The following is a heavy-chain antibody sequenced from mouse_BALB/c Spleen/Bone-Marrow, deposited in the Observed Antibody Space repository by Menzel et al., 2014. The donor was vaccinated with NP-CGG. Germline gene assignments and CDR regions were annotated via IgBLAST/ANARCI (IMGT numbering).Heavy chain of an antibody. CDR2: IWAGGST. CDR3: ARDYDYSAWFAY. V-gene: IGHV2-9*02. D-gene: IGHD2-4*01. J-gene: IGHJ3*01. Sequence: VKVVESGPGLVSPSQSLSITCTVSGFSLTSYGVHWVRQPPGKGLEWLGVIWAGGSTNYNSALMSRLSISKDNSKSQVFLKMNSQQTDDTAMYYCARDYDYSAWFAYWGQGTLVTVPA. CDR1: GFSLTSYG.